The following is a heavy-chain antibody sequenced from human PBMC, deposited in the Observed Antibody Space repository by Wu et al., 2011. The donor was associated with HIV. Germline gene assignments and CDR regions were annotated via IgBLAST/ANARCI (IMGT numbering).Heavy chain of an antibody. CDR3: ARVYGSGYTFDI. D-gene: IGHD3-10*01. CDR2: IIPIFGTA. V-gene: IGHV1-69*13. Sequence: SVKVSCKASGGTFSSYALTWVRQAPGQGLEWMGSIIPIFGTANYAQRFQGRVTITADDSTSTAYMELSSLRSEDTAVYYCARVYGSGYTFDIWGQGTMVTVSS. CDR1: GGTFSSYA. J-gene: IGHJ3*02.